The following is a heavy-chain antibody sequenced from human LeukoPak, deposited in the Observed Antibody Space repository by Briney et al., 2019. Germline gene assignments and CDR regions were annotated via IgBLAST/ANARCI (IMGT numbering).Heavy chain of an antibody. CDR2: ISAYNGNT. D-gene: IGHD1-26*01. CDR1: GYTLTSYG. Sequence: ASVKVSCKASGYTLTSYGISWVRQAPGQGLECMGWISAYNGNTNYAQKLQGRVTMTTDTSTSTAYMELRSLRSDDTAVYYCARDREVGATTGSFFDYWGQGTLVTVSS. J-gene: IGHJ4*02. V-gene: IGHV1-18*01. CDR3: ARDREVGATTGSFFDY.